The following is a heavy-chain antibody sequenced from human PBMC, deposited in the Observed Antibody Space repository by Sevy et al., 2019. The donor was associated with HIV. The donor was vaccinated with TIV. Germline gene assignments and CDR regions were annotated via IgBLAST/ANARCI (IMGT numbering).Heavy chain of an antibody. V-gene: IGHV5-51*01. CDR1: GYTFTDYW. CDR2: IYPGDSDT. CDR3: ARGASGTLPSYYYYGMDV. D-gene: IGHD3-3*01. J-gene: IGHJ6*02. Sequence: GESLKISCKGSGYTFTDYWIVWVRQMPGKDLEWMGIIYPGDSDTTYSPSLQGQVTISADKSISTTYLQWSSLKASDTAMYYCARGASGTLPSYYYYGMDVWGLGTTVTVSS.